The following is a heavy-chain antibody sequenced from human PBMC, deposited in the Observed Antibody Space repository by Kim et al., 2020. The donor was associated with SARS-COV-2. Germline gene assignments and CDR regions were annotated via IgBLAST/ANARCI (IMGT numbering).Heavy chain of an antibody. D-gene: IGHD3-22*01. Sequence: GGSLRLSCAASGFTFSSYGMHWVRQAPGKGLEWVAVISYDGSNKYYADSVKGRFTISRDNSKNTLYLQMNSLRAEDTAVYYCAKSTNYYDSSGYYYWGQG. CDR3: AKSTNYYDSSGYYY. CDR1: GFTFSSYG. J-gene: IGHJ4*02. V-gene: IGHV3-30*18. CDR2: ISYDGSNK.